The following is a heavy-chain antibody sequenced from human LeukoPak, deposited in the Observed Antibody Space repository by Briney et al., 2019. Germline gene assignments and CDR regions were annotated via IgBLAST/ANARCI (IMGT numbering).Heavy chain of an antibody. CDR2: IYYSGST. V-gene: IGHV4-31*03. D-gene: IGHD2-2*01. CDR3: ARVVGDIVVVPAAADAFDI. J-gene: IGHJ3*02. CDR1: GGSISSGGYY. Sequence: SQTLSLTCTVSGGSISSGGYYWSWIRQHPGKGLEWIGYIYYSGSTYYNPSLKSRVTISVDTSKNQFSLKLSSVTAADTAVYYCARVVGDIVVVPAAADAFDIWGQGTMVTVSS.